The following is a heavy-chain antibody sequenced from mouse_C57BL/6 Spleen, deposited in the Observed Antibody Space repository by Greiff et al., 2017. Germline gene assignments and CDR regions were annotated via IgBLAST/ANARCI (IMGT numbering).Heavy chain of an antibody. J-gene: IGHJ3*01. Sequence: EVKVVESGGGLVKPGGSLKLSCAASGFTFSDYGMHWVRQAPEKGLAWVAYISSGSSTIYYADTVKGRFTISRDNAKNTLFLQMTSLRSEDTAMYYCARQIYYDYDGFAYWGQGTLVTVSA. CDR1: GFTFSDYG. D-gene: IGHD2-4*01. CDR2: ISSGSSTI. CDR3: ARQIYYDYDGFAY. V-gene: IGHV5-17*01.